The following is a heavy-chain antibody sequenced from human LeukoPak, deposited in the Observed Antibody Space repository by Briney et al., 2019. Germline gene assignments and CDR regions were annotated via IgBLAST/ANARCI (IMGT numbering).Heavy chain of an antibody. CDR2: INHSGST. D-gene: IGHD5-12*01. Sequence: SETLSLTCAVYGGSFSGYYWSWIRQPPGRGLEWIGEINHSGSTNYNPSLKSRVTISVDTSKNQFSLKLSSVTAADTAVYYCARGVASRYWGQGTLVTVSS. J-gene: IGHJ4*02. CDR1: GGSFSGYY. CDR3: ARGVASRY. V-gene: IGHV4-34*01.